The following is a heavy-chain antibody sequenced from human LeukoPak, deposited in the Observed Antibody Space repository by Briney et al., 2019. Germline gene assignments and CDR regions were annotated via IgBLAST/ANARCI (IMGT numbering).Heavy chain of an antibody. CDR3: AKGSRYIWNSEYYFDY. CDR2: ISGSGGST. CDR1: GFIFSSHA. D-gene: IGHD1-7*01. J-gene: IGHJ4*02. Sequence: PGGSLRLSCAASGFIFSSHAMSWVRQAPGKGLEWVSAISGSGGSTYYADSVKGRFTISRDNSKNTLYLQMNSLRAEDTAVYFCAKGSRYIWNSEYYFDYWGQGTLVTVPS. V-gene: IGHV3-23*01.